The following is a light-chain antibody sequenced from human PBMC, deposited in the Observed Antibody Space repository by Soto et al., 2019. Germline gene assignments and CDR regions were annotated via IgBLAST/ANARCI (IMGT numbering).Light chain of an antibody. CDR2: DAS. J-gene: IGKJ2*01. CDR1: QTISSW. Sequence: DIQMTQSPSTLSASVGDRVTITCRASQTISSWLAWYQQKPGKAPKLLIFDASILECGVPSRFSGSGSGTDFTLSISSLHPDDFGTYCCQQYNDDSYTCGQGTKLEIK. V-gene: IGKV1-5*01. CDR3: QQYNDDSYT.